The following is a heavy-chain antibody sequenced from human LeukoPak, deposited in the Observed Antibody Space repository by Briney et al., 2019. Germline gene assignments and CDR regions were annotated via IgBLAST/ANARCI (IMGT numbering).Heavy chain of an antibody. J-gene: IGHJ4*02. CDR1: GGSISSSNW. V-gene: IGHV4-4*02. CDR2: IYHSGST. Sequence: PSETLSLTCAVSGGSISSSNWWSWVRQPPGKGLEWIGEIYHSGSTNYNPSLKSRVTISVDKSKNQFSLKLSSVTAADTAVYYCARDRGLHYYDSSGYYQLAGYWGQGTLVTVSS. CDR3: ARDRGLHYYDSSGYYQLAGY. D-gene: IGHD3-22*01.